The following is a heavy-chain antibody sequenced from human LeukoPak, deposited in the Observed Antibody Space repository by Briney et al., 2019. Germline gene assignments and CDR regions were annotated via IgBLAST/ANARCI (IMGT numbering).Heavy chain of an antibody. D-gene: IGHD6-19*01. CDR3: AKDQWLAHFDY. J-gene: IGHJ4*02. CDR2: VYSGGST. V-gene: IGHV3-53*05. CDR1: GFTVSDSY. Sequence: PGGSLRLSCAASGFTVSDSYMSWVRQAPGKGLEWVSVVYSGGSTYYADSVKGRFTISRDNSKSTLYLQMNSLRAEDTAVYYCAKDQWLAHFDYWGQGTLVTVSS.